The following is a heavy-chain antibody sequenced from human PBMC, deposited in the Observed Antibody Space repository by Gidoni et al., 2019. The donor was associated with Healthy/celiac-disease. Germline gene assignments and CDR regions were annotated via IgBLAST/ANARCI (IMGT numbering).Heavy chain of an antibody. CDR2: LYYSGST. Sequence: QLQLQDPVPGLVTPSETLSLTCTVSGGSIISSSYYWGWIRQPPGKGLEWIGSLYYSGSTYYNPSLKSRVTISVDTSKNQFSLKLSSVTAADTAVYYCESSVFWSGRGGDYWGQGTLVTVSS. D-gene: IGHD3-3*01. V-gene: IGHV4-39*01. CDR3: ESSVFWSGRGGDY. CDR1: GGSIISSSYY. J-gene: IGHJ4*02.